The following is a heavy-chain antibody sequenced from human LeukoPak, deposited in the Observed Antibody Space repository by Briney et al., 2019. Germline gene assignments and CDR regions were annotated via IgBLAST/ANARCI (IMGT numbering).Heavy chain of an antibody. CDR1: GGSFSGYY. CDR3: AREGGSGSYKDWFDP. Sequence: PSETLSLTCAVYGGSFSGYYWSWIRQPPGKGLEWIGEINHSGSTNYNPSLKSRVTISVDTSKNQFSLKLSSVTAADTAVYYCAREGGSGSYKDWFDPWGQGTLVTVSS. V-gene: IGHV4-34*01. D-gene: IGHD1-26*01. CDR2: INHSGST. J-gene: IGHJ5*02.